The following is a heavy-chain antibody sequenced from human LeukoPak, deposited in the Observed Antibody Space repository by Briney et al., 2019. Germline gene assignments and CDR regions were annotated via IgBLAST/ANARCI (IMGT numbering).Heavy chain of an antibody. Sequence: SETLSLTCAVYGGSFSGYYWSWIRQPPGKGLEWIGEINHSGSTNYNPSLKSRVTISVDTSKNQFSLKLSSVTAADTAVYYCARHARGYSSPSTGYYYMDVWGKGTTVTFSS. V-gene: IGHV4-34*01. J-gene: IGHJ6*03. CDR3: ARHARGYSSPSTGYYYMDV. CDR1: GGSFSGYY. D-gene: IGHD5-18*01. CDR2: INHSGST.